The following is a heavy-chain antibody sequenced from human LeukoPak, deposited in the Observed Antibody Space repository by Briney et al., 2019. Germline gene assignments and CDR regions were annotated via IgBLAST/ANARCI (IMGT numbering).Heavy chain of an antibody. CDR1: GGSISSGGYY. CDR2: IYYSGST. Sequence: SETLSLTCTVSGGSISSGGYYWSWIRQHPGKGLEWIGYIYYSGSTYYNPSLKSRVTISVDTSKNQFSLKLSSVTAADTAVYYCARDSRQAGYSSSWYGGVDPWGQGTLATVSS. D-gene: IGHD6-13*01. J-gene: IGHJ5*02. CDR3: ARDSRQAGYSSSWYGGVDP. V-gene: IGHV4-31*03.